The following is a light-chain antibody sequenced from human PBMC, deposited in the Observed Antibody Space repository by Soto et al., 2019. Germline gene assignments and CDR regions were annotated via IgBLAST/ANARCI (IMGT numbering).Light chain of an antibody. CDR3: LLSYNGPYV. Sequence: QAVVTQEPSLTVSPGGTVTLTCVSSTGAVTNGHYPYWFQQKPGQAPRTLIYDTTNRHSWTPARFSGSLLGGKAALTLSGAQPEGEAEYYCLLSYNGPYVFGTGTKVTVL. V-gene: IGLV7-46*01. J-gene: IGLJ1*01. CDR1: TGAVTNGHY. CDR2: DTT.